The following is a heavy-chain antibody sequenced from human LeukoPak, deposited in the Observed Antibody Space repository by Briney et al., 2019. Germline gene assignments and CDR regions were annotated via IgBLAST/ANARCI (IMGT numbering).Heavy chain of an antibody. V-gene: IGHV3-66*01. CDR3: ARDSYDSSGYYYPDY. CDR1: GFTVSSNY. D-gene: IGHD3-22*01. J-gene: IGHJ4*02. CDR2: IYSGGST. Sequence: GGSLRLSCAASGFTVSSNYMSWVRQAPGKGLEWVSVIYSGGSTYYADSVKGRFTISRDNSKNTLYLQMNSLRAEDTAVYCCARDSYDSSGYYYPDYWGQGTLVTVSS.